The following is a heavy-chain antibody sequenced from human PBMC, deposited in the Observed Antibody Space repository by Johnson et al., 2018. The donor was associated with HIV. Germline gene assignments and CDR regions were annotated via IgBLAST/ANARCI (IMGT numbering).Heavy chain of an antibody. Sequence: VQLVESGGDLVQPGGSLRLSCVASTFTFRNYWMSWVRQAPGKGLEWVGNIQEDGGEEYYVDSVKGRFTISRDNARNSLYLQMNSLRVEDTAVYYCVRDVGPLDIWGQGTLVTVS. V-gene: IGHV3-7*03. CDR2: IQEDGGEE. CDR1: TFTFRNYW. J-gene: IGHJ3*02. CDR3: VRDVGPLDI.